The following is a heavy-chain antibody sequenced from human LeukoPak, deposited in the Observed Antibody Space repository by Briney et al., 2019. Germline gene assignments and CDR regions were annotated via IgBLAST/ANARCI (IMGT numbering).Heavy chain of an antibody. V-gene: IGHV4-4*02. D-gene: IGHD6-25*01. J-gene: IGHJ3*01. Sequence: SETLSLTCGVSGGSITTTNFWSWVRQPPGGGLEWIGEISLRGRTQYNPSLKSRVNISIDESKNHLYLSLASVTAADTAVYYCARGRRSSGRHDALDVWGQGTMVTVSS. CDR2: ISLRGRT. CDR1: GGSITTTNF. CDR3: ARGRRSSGRHDALDV.